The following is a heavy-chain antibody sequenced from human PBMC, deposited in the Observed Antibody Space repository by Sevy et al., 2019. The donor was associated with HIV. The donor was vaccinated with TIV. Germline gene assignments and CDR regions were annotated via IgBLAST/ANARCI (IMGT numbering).Heavy chain of an antibody. V-gene: IGHV1-18*04. J-gene: IGHJ6*02. D-gene: IGHD6-19*01. CDR3: ARVGLYSSDPPGYYYYYGMDV. Sequence: ASVKVSCKASGYTFTSYGISWVRQAPGQGLEWMGWISAYNGNTNYAQKLQGRVTMTTDTSTSTAYMELRSLRSDDTAVYYCARVGLYSSDPPGYYYYYGMDVWGQGTTVTVSS. CDR2: ISAYNGNT. CDR1: GYTFTSYG.